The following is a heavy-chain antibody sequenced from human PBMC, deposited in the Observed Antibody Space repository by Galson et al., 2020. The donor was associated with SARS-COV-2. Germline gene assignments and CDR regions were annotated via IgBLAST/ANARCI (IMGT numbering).Heavy chain of an antibody. CDR3: ARFNYPVAAIDY. Sequence: HGEPLKISCKGSGYSFNSYWISWVRQMPGKGLEWMGRIDPSDSYTNYSPSFQGHVTISADKSISTAYLQWSSLKASDTAMYYCARFNYPVAAIDYWGQGTLVTVSS. V-gene: IGHV5-10-1*01. CDR2: IDPSDSYT. CDR1: GYSFNSYW. J-gene: IGHJ4*02. D-gene: IGHD6-19*01.